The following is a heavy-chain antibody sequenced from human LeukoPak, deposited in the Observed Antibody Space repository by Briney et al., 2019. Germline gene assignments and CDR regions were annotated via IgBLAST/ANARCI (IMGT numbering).Heavy chain of an antibody. CDR3: ARGGRTYYDILTGYYRGYLDY. Sequence: ASVKVSCKASGYTFTSYGISWVRQAPGQGLEWMGWISAYNGNTNYAQKLQGRVTMTTDTSTSTAYMELRSLRSDDTAVYYCARGGRTYYDILTGYYRGYLDYWGQGTLVTVSS. D-gene: IGHD3-9*01. V-gene: IGHV1-18*01. J-gene: IGHJ4*02. CDR1: GYTFTSYG. CDR2: ISAYNGNT.